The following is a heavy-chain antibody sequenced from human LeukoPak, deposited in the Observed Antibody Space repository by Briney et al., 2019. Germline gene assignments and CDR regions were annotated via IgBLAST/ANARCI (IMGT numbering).Heavy chain of an antibody. J-gene: IGHJ5*02. CDR1: GYTFTSYD. D-gene: IGHD3-16*02. V-gene: IGHV1-8*01. Sequence: ASVKVSCKASGYTFTSYDINWVRQATGQGLEWMGWMNPNSGNTGYAQKFQGRVTMTRNTSISTAYMELSSLRSEDTAVYYCAREDITSGGAIAHNWFDPWGQGTLVTVSS. CDR2: MNPNSGNT. CDR3: AREDITSGGAIAHNWFDP.